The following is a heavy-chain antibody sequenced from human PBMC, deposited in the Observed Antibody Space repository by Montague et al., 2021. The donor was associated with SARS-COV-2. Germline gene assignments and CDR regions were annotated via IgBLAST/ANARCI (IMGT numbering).Heavy chain of an antibody. V-gene: IGHV3-30-3*01. Sequence: SLRLSCAASGFTFSSYSMHWVRQAPGKGLEWVAVIPCDGSNKYYADSVKGRFTISRDNSKNTLYLQMNSLRAEDTAVYYCARAGGYRDAFDIWGQGTTVTVSS. J-gene: IGHJ3*02. CDR3: ARAGGYRDAFDI. CDR1: GFTFSSYS. D-gene: IGHD3-22*01. CDR2: IPCDGSNK.